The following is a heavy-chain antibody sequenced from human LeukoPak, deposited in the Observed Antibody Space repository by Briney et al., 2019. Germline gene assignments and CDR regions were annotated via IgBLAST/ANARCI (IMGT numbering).Heavy chain of an antibody. CDR1: GFTFSSYA. CDR2: IIGSGGST. V-gene: IGHV3-23*01. Sequence: GGSLRLSCAASGFTFSSYAMSWVRQAPGKGLEWVSAIIGSGGSTYYADSVKGRFTISRDNSKNTLYLQMNSLRAEDTAVYYCARGSRPTVGATIVYYWGQGTLVTVSS. CDR3: ARGSRPTVGATIVYY. J-gene: IGHJ4*02. D-gene: IGHD1-26*01.